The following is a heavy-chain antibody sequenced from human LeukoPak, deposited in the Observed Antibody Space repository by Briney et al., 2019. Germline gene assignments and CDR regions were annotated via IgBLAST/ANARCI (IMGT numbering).Heavy chain of an antibody. Sequence: PAETLSLTCTLSGGSINNYYGTCIRQPPGKGRECIGYVYNSGSTNYKPSLKSRLTMSIDTSSNPFSLKLSSVTAADTAVYYCARAPVGAHGPFEYWGQGNLVTVSS. V-gene: IGHV4-59*01. CDR3: ARAPVGAHGPFEY. D-gene: IGHD1-26*01. CDR2: VYNSGST. J-gene: IGHJ4*02. CDR1: GGSINNYY.